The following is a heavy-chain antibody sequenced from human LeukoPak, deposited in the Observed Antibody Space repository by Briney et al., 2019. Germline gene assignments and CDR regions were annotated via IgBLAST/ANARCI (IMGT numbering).Heavy chain of an antibody. CDR2: IYYSGST. J-gene: IGHJ4*02. CDR3: ARHLCSSSWYGVYYFDY. CDR1: GGSISSYY. Sequence: SETLSLTCTVSGGSISSYYWSWIRQPPGKGLEWIGYIYYSGSTNYNPSLKSRVTISVDTSKNQFSLKLSSVTAADTAVYYCARHLCSSSWYGVYYFDYWGQGTLVTVSS. V-gene: IGHV4-59*08. D-gene: IGHD6-13*01.